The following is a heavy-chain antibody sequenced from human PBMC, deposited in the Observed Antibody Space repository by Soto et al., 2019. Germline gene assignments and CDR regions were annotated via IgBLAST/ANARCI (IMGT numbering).Heavy chain of an antibody. V-gene: IGHV3-21*01. Sequence: EVQLVESGGGLVKPGGSLRLSCAASGFTFSNYGMNWVRQAPGKGLEWVSSISSSGNYMYYADSVKGRFTISRDNAKNSLCLQMNSLRAEDTAVYYCARDCSSTSCYGGHFDYWGQGTLVTVSS. CDR1: GFTFSNYG. CDR2: ISSSGNYM. J-gene: IGHJ4*02. CDR3: ARDCSSTSCYGGHFDY. D-gene: IGHD2-2*01.